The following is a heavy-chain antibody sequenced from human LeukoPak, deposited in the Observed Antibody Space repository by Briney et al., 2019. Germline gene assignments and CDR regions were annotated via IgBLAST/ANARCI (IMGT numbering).Heavy chain of an antibody. J-gene: IGHJ1*01. D-gene: IGHD3-22*01. CDR2: IYCIGST. CDR3: ARRRYYDATGYLD. Sequence: SETLSLTCTISGGSISSSSYYWGWIRQYPGKGLEWLGTIYCIGSTYYNASLKSRLFISVDTSTNQFSLRLSFVTAADTAVYYCARRRYYDATGYLDWGQGTLITVSS. CDR1: GGSISSSSYY. V-gene: IGHV4-39*01.